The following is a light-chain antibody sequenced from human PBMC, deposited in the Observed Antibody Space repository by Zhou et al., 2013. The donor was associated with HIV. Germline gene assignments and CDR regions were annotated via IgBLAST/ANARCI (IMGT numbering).Light chain of an antibody. Sequence: DIQMTQSPSSVSASVGDRITITCRASQGISKWLAWYQQKPGKAPNLLIYGASTLQSGVPPRFGGSGSGTDFTLTISCLQSDDFATYYCQQYYDSVWTFGQGTKVETK. CDR2: GAS. V-gene: IGKV1-12*01. CDR1: QGISKW. J-gene: IGKJ1*01. CDR3: QQYYDSVWT.